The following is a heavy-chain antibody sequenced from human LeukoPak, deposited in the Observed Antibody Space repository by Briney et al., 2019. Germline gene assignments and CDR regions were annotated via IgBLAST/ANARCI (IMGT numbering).Heavy chain of an antibody. D-gene: IGHD4-11*01. CDR2: INPSGGST. Sequence: ASVKVSCKASGYTFTSYYMHWVRQAPGQGLEWMGIINPSGGSTSYAQKFQGRVTMTRDMSTCTVYMELSSLRSEDTAVYYCARGPSTTAQLKYWFDPWGQGTLVTVSS. J-gene: IGHJ5*02. CDR3: ARGPSTTAQLKYWFDP. V-gene: IGHV1-46*01. CDR1: GYTFTSYY.